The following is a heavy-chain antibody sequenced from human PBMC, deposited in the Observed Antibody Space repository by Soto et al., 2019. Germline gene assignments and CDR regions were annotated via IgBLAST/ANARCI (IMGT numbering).Heavy chain of an antibody. J-gene: IGHJ6*02. D-gene: IGHD3-10*01. Sequence: GGSLRLSCAASGFTFSSYAMHWVRQAPGKGLEWVAVISYDGSNKYYADSGKGRFTISRDNSKNTLYLQMNSLRAEDTAVYYCARDQGAAGGSGSYYYYYYGMDVWGQGTTVTVSS. CDR3: ARDQGAAGGSGSYYYYYYGMDV. CDR2: ISYDGSNK. CDR1: GFTFSSYA. V-gene: IGHV3-30-3*01.